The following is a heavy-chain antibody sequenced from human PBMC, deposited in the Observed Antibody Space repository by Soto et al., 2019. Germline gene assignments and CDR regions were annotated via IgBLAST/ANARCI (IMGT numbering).Heavy chain of an antibody. CDR3: AREEKQLSRYGGDFDY. CDR2: IYYIGTT. CDR1: DGSVNTGNYY. J-gene: IGHJ4*02. Sequence: QVQLQELGPGLVKPSETLSLTCSVSDGSVNTGNYYWSWIRQPPGKGLEWIGHIYYIGTTNYNPSLKSRVTISVDTSKNQFSLKVTSVTAADTAVYFCAREEKQLSRYGGDFDYWGQGILVTVSS. V-gene: IGHV4-61*01. D-gene: IGHD3-16*01.